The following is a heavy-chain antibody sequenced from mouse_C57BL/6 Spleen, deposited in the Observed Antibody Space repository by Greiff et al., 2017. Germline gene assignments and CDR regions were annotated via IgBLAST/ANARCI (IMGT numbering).Heavy chain of an antibody. J-gene: IGHJ2*01. Sequence: VQLQQPGAELVKPGASVKLSCKASGYTFTSYRMHWVKQRPGRGLEWIGRIDPNSGGTKYNEKFKNKATLTVDKPSSTAYMQLSRLSSEDSAVYSGAREGAYYGSSSYFDYWGQGTTLTVSS. V-gene: IGHV1-72*01. CDR1: GYTFTSYR. CDR2: IDPNSGGT. D-gene: IGHD1-1*01. CDR3: AREGAYYGSSSYFDY.